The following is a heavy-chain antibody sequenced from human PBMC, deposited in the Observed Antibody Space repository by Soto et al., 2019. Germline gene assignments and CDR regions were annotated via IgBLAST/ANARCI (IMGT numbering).Heavy chain of an antibody. CDR1: GYTFSSYG. V-gene: IGHV1-18*01. J-gene: IGHJ6*02. Sequence: GASVKVSCKASGYTFSSYGISWVRQAPGQGLEWMGWISGYTGNTNYAQKFQGRVTMTTDTSTSTAYMELRSLRSDDTAVYYCARCASSSYYYGMDVWGQGTTVTVSS. D-gene: IGHD6-6*01. CDR2: ISGYTGNT. CDR3: ARCASSSYYYGMDV.